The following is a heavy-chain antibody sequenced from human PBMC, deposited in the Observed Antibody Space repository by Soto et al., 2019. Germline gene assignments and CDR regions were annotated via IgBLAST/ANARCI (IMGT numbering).Heavy chain of an antibody. CDR1: GFTFSTYA. CDR2: ISANGQGI. V-gene: IGHV3-23*01. Sequence: PGGSLRLSCAASGFTFSTYALSWVRQAPRHGLEWVAAISANGQGIYYADAVRGRFTSSRDNSKNTKFLHMDSLRAEDTSVYYCAKDRNYPRDQFHYWGQGTLVTVSS. CDR3: AKDRNYPRDQFHY. J-gene: IGHJ4*02. D-gene: IGHD1-7*01.